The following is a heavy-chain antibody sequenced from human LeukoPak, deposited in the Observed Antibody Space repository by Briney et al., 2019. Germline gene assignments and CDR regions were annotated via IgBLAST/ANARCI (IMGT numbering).Heavy chain of an antibody. CDR2: VNSDGSIT. Sequence: GGSLRLSCAASGFTFTTYWMHWVRQAPGKGLVWVSHVNSDGSITSYADSVKGRFTISRDNAKNTLYLQMNSLRAEDTAVYYCARDAVDTANAVWGQGTTVTVSS. D-gene: IGHD5-18*01. V-gene: IGHV3-74*01. CDR3: ARDAVDTANAV. CDR1: GFTFTTYW. J-gene: IGHJ6*02.